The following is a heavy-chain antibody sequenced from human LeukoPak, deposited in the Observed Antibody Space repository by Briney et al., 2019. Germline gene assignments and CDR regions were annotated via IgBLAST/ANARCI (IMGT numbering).Heavy chain of an antibody. CDR2: ISGSGDNT. CDR3: AKWKYSNSGIDDY. D-gene: IGHD6-6*01. J-gene: IGHJ4*02. V-gene: IGHV3-23*01. Sequence: QTGGSLRLSCAASGFTFSSYDMSWVRQVPGKGLEWVSVISGSGDNTYYADSVKGRFTISRDNSKNMLYLQMNSLRAEDTAVYYCAKWKYSNSGIDDYWGQGTLVTVSS. CDR1: GFTFSSYD.